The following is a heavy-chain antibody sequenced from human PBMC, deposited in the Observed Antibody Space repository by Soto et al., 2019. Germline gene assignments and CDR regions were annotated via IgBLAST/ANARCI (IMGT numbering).Heavy chain of an antibody. CDR2: INTYNGKT. CDR3: ARGPQTSDF. J-gene: IGHJ4*02. CDR1: GYIFTTYS. D-gene: IGHD2-2*01. Sequence: QVQLVQSGAEVKKPGASVKVSCKTSGYIFTTYSIAWVRQAPGQGLEWMGWINTYNGKTHYAQKFQGRVSVTAEPSTGTVYMELRSLTSDDTVVYYCARGPQTSDFWGQGTLVTVSS. V-gene: IGHV1-18*04.